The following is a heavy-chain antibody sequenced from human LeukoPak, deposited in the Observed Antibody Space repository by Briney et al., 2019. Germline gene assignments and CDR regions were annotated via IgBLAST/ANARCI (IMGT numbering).Heavy chain of an antibody. V-gene: IGHV1-18*01. Sequence: ASVKVSCKASGYTFTSYGISWVRQAPGQGLEWMGWISAYNGNTKYAQKLQGRVTMTTDTSTSTAYMELRSLRSDDTAVYYCARPVRDILTGYYVGYFDYWGQGTLVTVSS. CDR3: ARPVRDILTGYYVGYFDY. CDR2: ISAYNGNT. D-gene: IGHD3-9*01. J-gene: IGHJ4*02. CDR1: GYTFTSYG.